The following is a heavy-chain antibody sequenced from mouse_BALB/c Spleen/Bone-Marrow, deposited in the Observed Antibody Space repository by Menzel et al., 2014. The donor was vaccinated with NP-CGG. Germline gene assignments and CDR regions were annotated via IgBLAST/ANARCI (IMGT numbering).Heavy chain of an antibody. CDR3: ARGRGWYFDY. Sequence: QVQLQQSGAELVRPGSSVKISCKASGYAFSNYWMNWVKRRPGQGLEWIGQIYPGDGDTNYNGKFKSKATLTADKSSSTAYMQLSSLTSEDSAVYFCARGRGWYFDYWGQGTTLTVSS. V-gene: IGHV1-80*01. J-gene: IGHJ2*01. D-gene: IGHD2-3*01. CDR2: IYPGDGDT. CDR1: GYAFSNYW.